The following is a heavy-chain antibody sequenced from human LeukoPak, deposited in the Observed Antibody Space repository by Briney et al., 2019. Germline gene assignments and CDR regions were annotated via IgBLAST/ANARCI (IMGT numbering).Heavy chain of an antibody. CDR2: IRRGTNGYTT. CDR1: GFSFSDYI. D-gene: IGHD3-22*01. V-gene: IGHV3-72*01. J-gene: IGHJ3*02. Sequence: GGSLRLSCAASGFSFSDYILDWVRQAPGKGREWVGRIRRGTNGYTTEYAASVRGRFIISRDDSQNSLYLHMNSLKTEDTAVYHCTRDGGERDSSAFDIWGQGTIVTVSS. CDR3: TRDGGERDSSAFDI.